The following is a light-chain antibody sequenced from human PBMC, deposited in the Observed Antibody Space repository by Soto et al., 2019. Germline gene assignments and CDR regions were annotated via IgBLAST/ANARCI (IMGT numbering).Light chain of an antibody. CDR1: QSISSW. V-gene: IGKV1-5*01. J-gene: IGKJ1*01. Sequence: IQTSKPPSTLSGSVGERVRITCRASQSISSWLARYQQKPGKAPKLLIYDASSLESGVPSRFSGSGSGTEFTLTISSLQPDDFATYYCQQYNSYPWTFGQGTKVDIK. CDR2: DAS. CDR3: QQYNSYPWT.